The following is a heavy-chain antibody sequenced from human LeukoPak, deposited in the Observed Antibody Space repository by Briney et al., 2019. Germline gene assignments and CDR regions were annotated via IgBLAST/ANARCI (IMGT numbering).Heavy chain of an antibody. Sequence: GGSLRLSCAASGFTVSSNYMSWVRQAPGKGLEWVSVIYSGGSTYYADSVKGRFTISRDNSKNTLYLQMNSLRAEDTAVYYCASLGSGVLWFGELFFDYWGQGTLVTVSS. CDR1: GFTVSSNY. CDR3: ASLGSGVLWFGELFFDY. D-gene: IGHD3-10*01. V-gene: IGHV3-66*01. J-gene: IGHJ4*02. CDR2: IYSGGST.